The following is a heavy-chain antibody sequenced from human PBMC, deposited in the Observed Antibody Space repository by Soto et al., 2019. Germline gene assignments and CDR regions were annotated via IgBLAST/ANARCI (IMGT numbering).Heavy chain of an antibody. V-gene: IGHV3-30*18. CDR2: ISYDGSKK. D-gene: IGHD3-22*01. J-gene: IGHJ6*02. CDR3: AKAIENYSTGYYKPFYYFGVDV. Sequence: VAGISYDGSKKYYGESVKGRFTISSDNSKNTLYLQMNSLRVEDTAVYYCAKAIENYSTGYYKPFYYFGVDVWGQGTTVTVSS.